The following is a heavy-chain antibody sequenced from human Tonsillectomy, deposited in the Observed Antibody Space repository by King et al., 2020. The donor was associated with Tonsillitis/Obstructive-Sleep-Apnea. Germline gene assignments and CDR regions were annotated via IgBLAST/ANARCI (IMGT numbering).Heavy chain of an antibody. D-gene: IGHD6-19*01. CDR1: GGSISSYC. V-gene: IGHV4-59*01. J-gene: IGHJ6*02. CDR2: IYYSGST. CDR3: ARAVYSNGRTYYYYGMDV. Sequence: QLQESGPGLVKPSETLSLTCTVSGGSISSYCWSWIRQPPGKGLEWIGYIYYSGSTNYNPSLKSRVTISVDTSKNEFSLKLSSVTAADTAGYYFARAVYSNGRTYYYYGMDVWGQGTTVTVSS.